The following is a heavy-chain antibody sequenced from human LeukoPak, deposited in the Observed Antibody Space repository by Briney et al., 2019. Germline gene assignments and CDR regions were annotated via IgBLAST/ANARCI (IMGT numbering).Heavy chain of an antibody. J-gene: IGHJ4*02. Sequence: GGSLRLSCAASGFTFSSYSMNWVRQAPGKGLEWVSSISSSSSYIYYADSVKGRFTISRDNAKNSLYLQMNSLRAEDTAVYYCARGGSGYSYGRVYWGQGTLVTVSS. CDR3: ARGGSGYSYGRVY. D-gene: IGHD5-18*01. V-gene: IGHV3-21*01. CDR2: ISSSSSYI. CDR1: GFTFSSYS.